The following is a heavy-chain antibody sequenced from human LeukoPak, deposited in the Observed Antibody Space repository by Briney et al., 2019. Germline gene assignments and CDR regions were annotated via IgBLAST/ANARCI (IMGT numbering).Heavy chain of an antibody. CDR2: ISAYNGNT. CDR1: GYTFTNYG. D-gene: IGHD6-13*01. Sequence: ASVKVSCKASGYTFTNYGISWVRQAPGQGLEWTGWISAYNGNTDYAQNLQGRVTMTTDTLTSTAYMELRSLRSDDTAVYYCARDQSLVAYSSTWFDYWGQGTPVTVSS. CDR3: ARDQSLVAYSSTWFDY. J-gene: IGHJ4*02. V-gene: IGHV1-18*01.